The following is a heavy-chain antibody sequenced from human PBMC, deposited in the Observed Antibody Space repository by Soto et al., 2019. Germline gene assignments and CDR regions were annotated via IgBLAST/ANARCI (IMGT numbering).Heavy chain of an antibody. CDR2: LHYSGSV. D-gene: IGHD3-16*01. Sequence: SETLSLTCTVSGASMSDYYGSWIRQSPGKGLEHIGYLHYSGSVNYNPSLRSRVTISMDRSKNQFSLKLTSVTAADTAIYYCARSGHIFAGVVWGQGILVTVSS. CDR1: GASMSDYY. CDR3: ARSGHIFAGVV. J-gene: IGHJ4*02. V-gene: IGHV4-59*01.